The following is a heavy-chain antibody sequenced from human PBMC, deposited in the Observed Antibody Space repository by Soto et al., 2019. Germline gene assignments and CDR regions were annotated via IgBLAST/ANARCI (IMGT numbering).Heavy chain of an antibody. CDR3: ARSQYLLFDIFGF. D-gene: IGHD3-9*01. CDR1: GFTFSNYA. CDR2: INDNGAAT. Sequence: GGSLRLSCAASGFTFSNYAMGWVRQASGKGLEWISTINDNGAATYYADSVKGRFTVSRDNSKNTLYLQMGSLRTEDTAIYYCARSQYLLFDIFGFWGQGTLVTVSS. J-gene: IGHJ4*02. V-gene: IGHV3-23*01.